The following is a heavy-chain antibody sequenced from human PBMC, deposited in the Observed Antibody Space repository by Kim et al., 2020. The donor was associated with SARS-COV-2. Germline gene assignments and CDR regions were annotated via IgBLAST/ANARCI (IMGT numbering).Heavy chain of an antibody. CDR3: ARVNSDIVVVVAAARVYNWFDP. D-gene: IGHD2-15*01. CDR2: INHSGST. V-gene: IGHV4-34*01. Sequence: SETLSLTCAVYGGSFSGYYWSWIRQPPGKGLEWIGEINHSGSTNYNPSLKSRVTISVDTSKNQFSLKLSSVTAADTAVYYCARVNSDIVVVVAAARVYNWFDPWGQGTLVTVSS. J-gene: IGHJ5*02. CDR1: GGSFSGYY.